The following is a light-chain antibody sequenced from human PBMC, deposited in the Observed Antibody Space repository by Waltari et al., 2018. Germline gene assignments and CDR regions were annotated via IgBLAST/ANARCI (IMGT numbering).Light chain of an antibody. CDR3: LVYMGSGIWV. V-gene: IGLV8-61*01. Sequence: QTVVTQEPSLSVSPGATVTLTCALSSASLSSTSSVSWYLQTPGQPRRTLMYKANIRSSGVPDRFSGSSLGNKAALTIRGAQADDESDYYCLVYMGSGIWVFGGGTKLTVL. CDR2: KAN. CDR1: SASLSSTSS. J-gene: IGLJ3*02.